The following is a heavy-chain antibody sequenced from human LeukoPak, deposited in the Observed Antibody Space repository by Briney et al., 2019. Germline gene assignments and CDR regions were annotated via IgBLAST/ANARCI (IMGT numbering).Heavy chain of an antibody. V-gene: IGHV3-48*01. CDR3: VLGLGYTEGFDY. CDR2: ISGSSSTI. D-gene: IGHD6-13*01. CDR1: GFTFSFYS. Sequence: GGSLRLSCEASGFTFSFYSMNWVRQAPGKGLEWVSYISGSSSTIYYADSVRGRFTISRDNAKNSLYLQMNSLRAEDTAVYYCVLGLGYTEGFDYRGQGTLVTVSS. J-gene: IGHJ4*02.